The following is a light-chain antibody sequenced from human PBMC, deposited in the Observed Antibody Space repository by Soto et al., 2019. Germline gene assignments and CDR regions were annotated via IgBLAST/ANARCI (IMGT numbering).Light chain of an antibody. CDR3: QQYGSSPLYT. CDR2: GAS. V-gene: IGKV3-20*01. CDR1: QSVSSSY. Sequence: EIVLTQSPGTLSLSPGERATLSCRASQSVSSSYLAWYQQKPGQAPRLLIYGASSRATGIRDRFSGSGSGTDFTLTISRLEPEDFAVYYCQQYGSSPLYTCGQGTKLEIK. J-gene: IGKJ2*01.